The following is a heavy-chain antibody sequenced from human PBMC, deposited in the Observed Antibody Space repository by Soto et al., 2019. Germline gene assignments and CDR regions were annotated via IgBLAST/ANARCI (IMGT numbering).Heavy chain of an antibody. CDR1: GGSISSDDYY. D-gene: IGHD3-22*01. Sequence: QVQLQESGPGLVKPSQTLSLTCTVSGGSISSDDYYWSWIRQPPGKGLEWIGYIYYSGSTYYNPSLKSRLNISLDTSKNQFSLKLSYVTAADTTVYYCARDSTYYFDSSGSAVRAFDIWGQGTMVTVSS. V-gene: IGHV4-30-4*01. J-gene: IGHJ3*02. CDR3: ARDSTYYFDSSGSAVRAFDI. CDR2: IYYSGST.